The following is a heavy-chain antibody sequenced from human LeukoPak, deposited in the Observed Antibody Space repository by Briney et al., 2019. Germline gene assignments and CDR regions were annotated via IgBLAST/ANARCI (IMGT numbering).Heavy chain of an antibody. D-gene: IGHD2-2*01. CDR3: ARHKRYGSSSSSPGDLFDY. CDR1: GFTFSDYY. Sequence: NPGGSLRLSCAASGFTFSDYYMSWIRQAPGKGLEWVSYISSSSRYTNYADSVKGRFTISKDNARNSLYLQMHSLRAEDTAVYYCARHKRYGSSSSSPGDLFDYGGRETRVTVS. J-gene: IGHJ4*02. V-gene: IGHV3-11*03. CDR2: ISSSSRYT.